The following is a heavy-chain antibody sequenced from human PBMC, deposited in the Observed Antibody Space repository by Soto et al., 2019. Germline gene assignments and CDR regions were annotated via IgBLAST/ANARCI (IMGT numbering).Heavy chain of an antibody. CDR3: ARGGSSSWYYYFDY. J-gene: IGHJ4*02. Sequence: QVQLVQSGAEVKKPGSSVKVSCKASGGTFSSYAISWVRRAPGQGLEWMGGIIPIFGTASYAQKFQGRVTITADESPSTAYMELSSLRSEDTVAYYCARGGSSSWYYYFDYWGQGTLVNVSS. CDR2: IIPIFGTA. V-gene: IGHV1-69*12. D-gene: IGHD6-13*01. CDR1: GGTFSSYA.